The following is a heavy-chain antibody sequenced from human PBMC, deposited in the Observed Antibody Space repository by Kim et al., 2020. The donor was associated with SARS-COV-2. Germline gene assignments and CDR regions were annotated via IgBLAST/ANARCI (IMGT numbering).Heavy chain of an antibody. D-gene: IGHD3-22*01. Sequence: GGSLRLSCAVSGFTFSSYGMSWVRQAPGKGLEWVSIISGSGGNTYYADSVKSRFSISRDNSKNTLSLQMNSLRAEDTAVYYCAKRAGSSYYYFDYWGQGTLVTVSS. J-gene: IGHJ4*02. CDR2: ISGSGGNT. CDR3: AKRAGSSYYYFDY. CDR1: GFTFSSYG. V-gene: IGHV3-23*01.